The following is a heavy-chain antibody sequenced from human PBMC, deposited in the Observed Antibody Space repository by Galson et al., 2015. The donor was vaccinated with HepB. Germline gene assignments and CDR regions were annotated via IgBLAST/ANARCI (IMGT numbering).Heavy chain of an antibody. Sequence: SVKVSCKASGDTFISYAMSWVRQAPGQGLEWMGGIIPIFGTTNYAQKFQGRLTITADESTGTAYMELSSLTSGDTAVYYCWSKSVGKVTLDYWGQGTLVTVSS. J-gene: IGHJ4*02. CDR3: WSKSVGKVTLDY. CDR1: GDTFISYA. V-gene: IGHV1-69*13. CDR2: IIPIFGTT. D-gene: IGHD4-23*01.